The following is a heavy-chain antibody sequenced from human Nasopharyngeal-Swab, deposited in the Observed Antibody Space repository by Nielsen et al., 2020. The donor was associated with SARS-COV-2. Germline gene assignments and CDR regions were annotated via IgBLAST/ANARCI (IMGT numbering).Heavy chain of an antibody. J-gene: IGHJ4*02. Sequence: WIRQPPGKGLEWVANIKQDGSEKYYVDSVKGRFTISRDNARNTMYLQMNSLRADDTAMYFCVSIRSGVIGTVGADWGQGTLVTVSS. CDR3: VSIRSGVIGTVGAD. V-gene: IGHV3-7*01. D-gene: IGHD2/OR15-2a*01. CDR2: IKQDGSEK.